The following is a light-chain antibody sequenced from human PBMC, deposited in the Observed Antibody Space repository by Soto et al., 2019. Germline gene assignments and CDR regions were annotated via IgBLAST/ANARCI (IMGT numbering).Light chain of an antibody. V-gene: IGKV3-11*01. CDR1: RSIITY. CDR3: QQRSNWPPALT. CDR2: DAS. Sequence: VLTQSPATLSLSPGERATLSCRASRSIITYLAWYQQTPGRPPRLLISDASNRAPGIPARFSGSGSGTDFTLTISSLEPEDSAVYYCQQRSNWPPALTFGGGTNIEVK. J-gene: IGKJ4*01.